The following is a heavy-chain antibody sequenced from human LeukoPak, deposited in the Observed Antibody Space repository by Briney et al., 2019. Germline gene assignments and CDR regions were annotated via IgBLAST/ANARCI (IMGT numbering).Heavy chain of an antibody. D-gene: IGHD4-17*01. CDR3: ARHDYGDYLAY. J-gene: IGHJ4*02. CDR1: GGSISSGDYY. Sequence: PSETPSLTCTVSGGSISSGDYYWSWIRQPPGKGLEWIGYIYYSGSTYYSPSLKSRVTISVDTSKNQFSLKLSSVTAADTAVYYCARHDYGDYLAYWGQGTLVTVSS. V-gene: IGHV4-30-4*01. CDR2: IYYSGST.